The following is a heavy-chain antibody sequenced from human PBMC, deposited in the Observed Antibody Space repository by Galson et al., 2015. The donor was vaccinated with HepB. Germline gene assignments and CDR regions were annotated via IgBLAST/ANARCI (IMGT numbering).Heavy chain of an antibody. CDR1: GYKFSTYW. CDR3: ARSALYCSSPSCPYYYYGMDV. D-gene: IGHD2-2*01. CDR2: IYPGDSNN. Sequence: QSGAEVKKPGESLKISCKGSGYKFSTYWIGWVRQMPGKGLEWMGLIYPGDSNNRYSPSFQGQVSISVDRSISTAYLQWSSLKASDTAVYYCARSALYCSSPSCPYYYYGMDVWGQGTTVTVSS. J-gene: IGHJ6*02. V-gene: IGHV5-51*01.